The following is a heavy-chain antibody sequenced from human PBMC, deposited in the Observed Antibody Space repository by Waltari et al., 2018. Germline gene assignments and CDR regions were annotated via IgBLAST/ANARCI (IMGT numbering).Heavy chain of an antibody. J-gene: IGHJ4*02. CDR3: ARVTRYFDWLFDY. Sequence: EVQLVESGGGLVQPGGSLRLSCAASGFTFSSYWMSWVRQAPGKGLEWVANIKQDGSEKSYVDSVKGRFTISRDNAKNSLYLQMNSLRAEDTAVYYCARVTRYFDWLFDYWGQGTLVTVSS. CDR1: GFTFSSYW. V-gene: IGHV3-7*01. CDR2: IKQDGSEK. D-gene: IGHD3-9*01.